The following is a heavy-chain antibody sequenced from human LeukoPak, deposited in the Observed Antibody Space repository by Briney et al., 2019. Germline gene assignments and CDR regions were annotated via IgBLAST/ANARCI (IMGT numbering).Heavy chain of an antibody. J-gene: IGHJ6*02. Sequence: PSETLSLTCTVSGASVSSGSSYWGWIRQPPGKGLEWIGYIFYSGTTNYSPSLKSRVTMSLDTSENQFSLRLSSVTAADTAAYYCARTPVYCSGGSCYYYYYAMDVWGQGTTVTVSS. D-gene: IGHD2-15*01. CDR3: ARTPVYCSGGSCYYYYYAMDV. CDR2: IFYSGTT. CDR1: GASVSSGSSY. V-gene: IGHV4-61*01.